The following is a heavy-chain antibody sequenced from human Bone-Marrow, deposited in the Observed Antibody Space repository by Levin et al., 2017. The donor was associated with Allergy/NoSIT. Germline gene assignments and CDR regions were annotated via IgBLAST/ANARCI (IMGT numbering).Heavy chain of an antibody. CDR3: TRGPRGRWLQQSPYYFDY. Sequence: ASVKVSCKASGGTFSSYAISWVRQAPGQGLEWMGGIIPIFGTANYAQKFQGRVTITADESTSTAYMGLSSLRSEDTAVYYCTRGPRGRWLQQSPYYFDYWGQGTLVTVSS. CDR2: IIPIFGTA. D-gene: IGHD5-24*01. V-gene: IGHV1-69*13. J-gene: IGHJ4*02. CDR1: GGTFSSYA.